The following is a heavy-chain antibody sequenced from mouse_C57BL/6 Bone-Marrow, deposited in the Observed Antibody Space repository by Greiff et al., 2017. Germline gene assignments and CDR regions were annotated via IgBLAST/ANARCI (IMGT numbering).Heavy chain of an antibody. D-gene: IGHD1-1*01. CDR1: GYTFTSHW. Sequence: VQLQESGPELVRPGASVKLSCKAPGYTFTSHWMQWVRQRPGQGLEWIGAIVPGSGSTYYNEKFKGKATLTVDTSSSTAYLQLSSLTSEDSAVYFCARGYYYGSSYVWFAYWGQGTLVTVSA. CDR3: ARGYYYGSSYVWFAY. J-gene: IGHJ3*01. V-gene: IGHV1-56*01. CDR2: IVPGSGST.